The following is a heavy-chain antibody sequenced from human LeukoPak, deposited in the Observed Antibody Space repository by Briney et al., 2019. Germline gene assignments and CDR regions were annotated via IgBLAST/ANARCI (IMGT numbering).Heavy chain of an antibody. CDR3: ARGSIAAAGSLFDY. D-gene: IGHD6-13*01. V-gene: IGHV3-21*01. Sequence: GGSLRLSCAASGFTFSSYSMNWVRQAPGKGLEWVPSISSSSSYIYYADSVKGRFTISRDNAKNSLYLQMNSLRAEDTAVYYCARGSIAAAGSLFDYWGQGTLVTVSS. J-gene: IGHJ4*02. CDR2: ISSSSSYI. CDR1: GFTFSSYS.